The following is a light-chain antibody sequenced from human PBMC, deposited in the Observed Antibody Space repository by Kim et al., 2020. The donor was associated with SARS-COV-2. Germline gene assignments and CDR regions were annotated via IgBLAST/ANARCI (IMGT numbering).Light chain of an antibody. V-gene: IGKV3-20*01. J-gene: IGKJ5*01. CDR2: GVS. CDR3: QQYGRSPTT. Sequence: EVLLTQSPGTLSLSPGERAILSCRASQSVSSSYLAWYQHKPGQSPRLLIHGVSSRATGVPDRFRGGGSGTDFTLTITRLEPEDFAVYYCQQYGRSPTTFGQGTRLEIK. CDR1: QSVSSSY.